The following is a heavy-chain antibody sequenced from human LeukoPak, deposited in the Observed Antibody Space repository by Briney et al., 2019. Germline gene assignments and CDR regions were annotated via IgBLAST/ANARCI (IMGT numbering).Heavy chain of an antibody. V-gene: IGHV3-48*04. CDR2: ISSSSSSI. J-gene: IGHJ4*02. CDR3: ARDEMDAFDY. CDR1: GFTFSSYS. Sequence: GGSLRLSCAASGFTFSSYSMNWVRQAPGKGLEWVSYISSSSSSIHYAYSVKGRFTISRDNAKNSLYLQMNSLRAEDTAVYYCARDEMDAFDYWGQGTLVTVSS. D-gene: IGHD2-2*03.